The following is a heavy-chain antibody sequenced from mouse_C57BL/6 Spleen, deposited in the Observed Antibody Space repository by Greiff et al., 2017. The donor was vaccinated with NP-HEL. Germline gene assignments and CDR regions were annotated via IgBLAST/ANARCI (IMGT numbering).Heavy chain of an antibody. CDR3: ARRGYYGSIYWYVDV. Sequence: VQGVESDAELVKPGASVKISCKVSGYTFTDHTIHWMKQRPEQGLEWIGYIYPRDGSTKYNEKFKGKATLTADKSSSTAYMQLNSLTSEDSAVYFCARRGYYGSIYWYVDVWGTGTTVTVSS. D-gene: IGHD1-1*01. V-gene: IGHV1-78*01. CDR2: IYPRDGST. J-gene: IGHJ1*03. CDR1: GYTFTDHT.